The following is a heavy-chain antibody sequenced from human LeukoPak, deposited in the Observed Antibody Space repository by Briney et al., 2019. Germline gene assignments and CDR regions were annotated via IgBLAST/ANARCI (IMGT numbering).Heavy chain of an antibody. CDR3: ARAFGGFTRHTTAYFDY. CDR1: GFTFSSYW. D-gene: IGHD2-15*01. CDR2: IKQDGSEK. Sequence: GGSLRLSCAASGFTFSSYWMSWVRQAPGKGLEWVANIKQDGSEKYYVDSVKGRFTISRDNAKNSLYLQMNSLRAEDTAVYYCARAFGGFTRHTTAYFDYWAREPWSPSPQ. V-gene: IGHV3-7*01. J-gene: IGHJ4*02.